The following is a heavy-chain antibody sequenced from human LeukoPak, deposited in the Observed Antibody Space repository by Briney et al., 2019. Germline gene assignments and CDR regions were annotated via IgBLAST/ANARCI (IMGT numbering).Heavy chain of an antibody. V-gene: IGHV1-46*01. CDR1: GYTLTSYY. J-gene: IGHJ3*01. CDR2: INPSGGST. Sequence: GASVKVSCKASGYTLTSYYMHWVRQAPGQGLEWMGIINPSGGSTSYAQKFQGRVTMTRDTSTSTVYMELSSLRSEDTAVYYCARDDGYYGSGSYSPVFWGQGTMVTVSS. CDR3: ARDDGYYGSGSYSPVF. D-gene: IGHD3-10*01.